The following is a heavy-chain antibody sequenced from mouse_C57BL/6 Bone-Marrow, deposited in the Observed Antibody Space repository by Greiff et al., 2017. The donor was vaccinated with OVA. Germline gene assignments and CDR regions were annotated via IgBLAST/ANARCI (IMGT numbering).Heavy chain of an antibody. D-gene: IGHD4-1*01. CDR2: IYPRSGNT. CDR1: GYTFTSYG. V-gene: IGHV1-81*01. Sequence: VQLQESGAELARPGASVKLSCKASGYTFTSYGISWVKQRTGQGLEWIGEIYPRSGNTYYNEKFKGKATLTADKSSSTAYMELRSLTSEDSAVYFCASQPSGAYWGQGTLVTVSA. J-gene: IGHJ3*01. CDR3: ASQPSGAY.